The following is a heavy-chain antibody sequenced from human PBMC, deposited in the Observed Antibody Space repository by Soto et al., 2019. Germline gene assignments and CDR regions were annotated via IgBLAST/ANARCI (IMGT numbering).Heavy chain of an antibody. CDR3: ARDVDIVATITSDYYYYGMDV. CDR2: IIPIFGTA. Sequence: SVKVSCKASGGTFSSYAISWVRQAPGQGLEWMGGIIPIFGTANYAQKFQGRVTITADESTSTAYMELSSLRSEDTAVYYCARDVDIVATITSDYYYYGMDVWGQGTTVTVSS. V-gene: IGHV1-69*13. J-gene: IGHJ6*02. CDR1: GGTFSSYA. D-gene: IGHD5-12*01.